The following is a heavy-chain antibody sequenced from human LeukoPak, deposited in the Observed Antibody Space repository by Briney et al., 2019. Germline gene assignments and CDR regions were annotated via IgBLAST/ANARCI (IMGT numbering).Heavy chain of an antibody. CDR2: IYYDGST. J-gene: IGHJ3*02. CDR3: ARRGYEEFAI. V-gene: IGHV4-39*01. Sequence: SESLSPTCTVSGGSIRSSSYYWGWIRQPPGKGLEWIGSIYYDGSTYYNPSLKSRVTISVDTSKNQFSLKLSSVTATDTAVYYCARRGYEEFAIWGQGTMVTVSS. CDR1: GGSIRSSSYY. D-gene: IGHD5-12*01.